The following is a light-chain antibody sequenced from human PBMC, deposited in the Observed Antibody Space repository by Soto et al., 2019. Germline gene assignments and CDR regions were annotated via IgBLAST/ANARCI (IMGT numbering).Light chain of an antibody. CDR2: KAS. Sequence: DIQMTQSPSTLSSSVGDRVTITCRASQSISNWLAWYQQKPGKAPKLLIYKASRLQSGVPSRFSGSGSGTECTLTISSLQPDDFATYYCQQYSSFPYTFGQGTKLEIK. CDR1: QSISNW. V-gene: IGKV1-5*03. J-gene: IGKJ2*01. CDR3: QQYSSFPYT.